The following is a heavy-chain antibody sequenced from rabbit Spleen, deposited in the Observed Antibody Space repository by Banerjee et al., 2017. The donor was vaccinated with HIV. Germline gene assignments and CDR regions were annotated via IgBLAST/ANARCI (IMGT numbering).Heavy chain of an antibody. V-gene: IGHV1S45*01. CDR1: GVSFSDKDV. CDR3: ARDSGTSFSSYGMDL. Sequence: QEQLEESGGDLVKPEGSLTLTCKASGVSFSDKDVMCWVRQAPGKGLEWIVCIDTGSSGFTYFASWAKGRFTISKTSSTTVTLQVTSLTAADTATYFCARDSGTSFSSYGMDLWGQGTLVTVS. D-gene: IGHD8-1*01. J-gene: IGHJ6*01. CDR2: IDTGSSGFT.